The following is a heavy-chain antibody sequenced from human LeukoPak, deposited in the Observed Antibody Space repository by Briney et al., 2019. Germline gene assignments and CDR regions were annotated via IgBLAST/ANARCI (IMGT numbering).Heavy chain of an antibody. CDR1: GFTVSSNY. Sequence: GGSLRLSCAASGFTVSSNYMTWVRQAPGKGLEWVSVIHTGGSTYHADSEKGRFTISRDNSKNTVSLQMNSLRVEDTAVYYCASLAGDIWGQGTMVTVSS. D-gene: IGHD6-19*01. J-gene: IGHJ3*02. CDR2: IHTGGST. V-gene: IGHV3-66*02. CDR3: ASLAGDI.